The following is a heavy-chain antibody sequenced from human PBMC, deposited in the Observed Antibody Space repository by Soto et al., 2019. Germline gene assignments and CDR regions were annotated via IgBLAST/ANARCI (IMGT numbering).Heavy chain of an antibody. CDR2: INSDGSDS. J-gene: IGHJ4*02. D-gene: IGHD1-26*01. CDR3: VRDDPGLGMDY. V-gene: IGHV3-74*01. Sequence: GSLRLSCAASGFTFSNFWMHWVRQAPGKGLVWVSNINSDGSDSTYADSVKGRFTISRDNAKNTLYLQMNSLRAEDTAVYFCVRDDPGLGMDYWGLGTLVTVSS. CDR1: GFTFSNFW.